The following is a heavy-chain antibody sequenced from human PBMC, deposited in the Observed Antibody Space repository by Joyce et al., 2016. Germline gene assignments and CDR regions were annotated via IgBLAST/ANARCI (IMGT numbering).Heavy chain of an antibody. V-gene: IGHV3-23*04. D-gene: IGHD2-21*02. CDR1: YGLSNKNV. CDR3: ARASTVLVTYTLRDGFDV. Sequence: EMQLEESGGTLVHPGGSLRLSCKVSYGLSNKNVMAWVRQARGKGMEWVSAIGAYGGARYYAVSVKGRFTVSRDNSENMMYLQMTSLQIEDTAIYYCARASTVLVTYTLRDGFDVWGQGTRVAVSS. J-gene: IGHJ3*01. CDR2: IGAYGGAR.